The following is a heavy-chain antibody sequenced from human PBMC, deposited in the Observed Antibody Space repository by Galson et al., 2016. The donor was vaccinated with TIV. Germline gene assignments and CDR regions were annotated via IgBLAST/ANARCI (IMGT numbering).Heavy chain of an antibody. D-gene: IGHD3-10*01. CDR2: ISGTGGST. Sequence: SLRLSCAASGFTFNTFAVSWVRQAPGKVLEWVSSISGTGGSTYYADSVKGRFTNSRHYSKNTVYLQMNSLRPDDTAVYYCAKDASSQVHDSGSFDSWGQGTLVTVSS. V-gene: IGHV3-23*01. J-gene: IGHJ4*02. CDR3: AKDASSQVHDSGSFDS. CDR1: GFTFNTFA.